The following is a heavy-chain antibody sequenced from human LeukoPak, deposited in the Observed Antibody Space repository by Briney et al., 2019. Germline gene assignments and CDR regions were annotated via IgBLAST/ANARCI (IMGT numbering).Heavy chain of an antibody. CDR2: ISAGGGST. CDR1: GFTFSSYW. CDR3: AKDGFDYYDSSGYSYFHY. D-gene: IGHD3-22*01. Sequence: GGSLRLSCGASGFTFSSYWMSWVRQAPGKGLQWVSGISAGGGSTYYADSVKGRFTISRDNSKNTLYLQMNSLRAEDTAVYYCAKDGFDYYDSSGYSYFHYWGQGTLVTVSS. J-gene: IGHJ4*02. V-gene: IGHV3-23*01.